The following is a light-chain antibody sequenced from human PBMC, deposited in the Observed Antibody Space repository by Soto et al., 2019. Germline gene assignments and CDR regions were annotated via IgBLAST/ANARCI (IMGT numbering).Light chain of an antibody. CDR2: EVS. CDR3: SSYTSSTTYV. CDR1: SRAVVGYTY. V-gene: IGLV2-14*01. J-gene: IGLJ1*01. Sequence: QAAVTQPAAVSGSLGQSITISCTGTSRAVVGYTYLSWYQPHPGKAPTLIIYEVSNRPSGLSNRFSGSKSANTASLTISGLQAEDEADYYCSSYTSSTTYVFGTGTKVTVL.